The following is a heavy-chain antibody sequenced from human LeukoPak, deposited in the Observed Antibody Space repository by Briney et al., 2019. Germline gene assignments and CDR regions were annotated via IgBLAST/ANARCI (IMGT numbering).Heavy chain of an antibody. D-gene: IGHD2-2*01. J-gene: IGHJ6*03. CDR1: AYTFTSYG. CDR3: ARVGRVPAAMSLSYYYYMDV. V-gene: IGHV1-18*01. CDR2: ISAYNGNT. Sequence: ASVKVSCKASAYTFTSYGISWVRQAPGQGLEWMGWISAYNGNTNYAQKLQGRVTMTTDTSTSTAYMELRSLRSDDTAVYYCARVGRVPAAMSLSYYYYMDVWGKGTTVTVSS.